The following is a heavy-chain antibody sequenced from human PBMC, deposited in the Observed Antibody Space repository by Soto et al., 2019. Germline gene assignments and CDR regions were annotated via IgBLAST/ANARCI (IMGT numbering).Heavy chain of an antibody. J-gene: IGHJ6*03. Sequence: EVQLLESGGGLVQPGGSLRLSCAASGFTFSSYAMTWARQAPGKGLEWVSAISGSGANTYYADSVKGRFTISRDNSKNTLYLEMNSLTAEDTAIYYCTRQPGYSGYGYPYYMDVWSKGTTVTVSS. CDR2: ISGSGANT. CDR1: GFTFSSYA. V-gene: IGHV3-23*01. D-gene: IGHD5-12*01. CDR3: TRQPGYSGYGYPYYMDV.